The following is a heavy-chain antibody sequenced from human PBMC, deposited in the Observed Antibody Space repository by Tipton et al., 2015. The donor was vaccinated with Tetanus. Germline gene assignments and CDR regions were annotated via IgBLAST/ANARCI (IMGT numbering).Heavy chain of an antibody. J-gene: IGHJ4*02. CDR3: ARGPTATSDY. D-gene: IGHD4-17*01. CDR1: GGSISNDNYY. V-gene: IGHV4-30-4*01. Sequence: TLSLTCTVSGGSISNDNYYWSWIRQPPGKGLEWIGYMFYSGSAYYNPSLKSRITISMDTSRNQFSLNLSSVTAADTAVYYCARGPTATSDYWGQGTLVIVSS. CDR2: MFYSGSA.